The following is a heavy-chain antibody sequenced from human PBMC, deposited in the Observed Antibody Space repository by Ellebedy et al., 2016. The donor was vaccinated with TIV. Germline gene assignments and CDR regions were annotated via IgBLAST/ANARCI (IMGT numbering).Heavy chain of an antibody. J-gene: IGHJ4*02. CDR2: ISSSGSST. CDR3: AKFGPDETTKALDY. Sequence: GESLKISCAASGFTFSSYAMRWVRQAPGKGLDWVSSISSSGSSTYYADSVKGRFTVSRDNSKNTLYLQMNSLRAEDTAVYYCAKFGPDETTKALDYWGQGTLVTVSS. CDR1: GFTFSSYA. V-gene: IGHV3-23*01. D-gene: IGHD4-17*01.